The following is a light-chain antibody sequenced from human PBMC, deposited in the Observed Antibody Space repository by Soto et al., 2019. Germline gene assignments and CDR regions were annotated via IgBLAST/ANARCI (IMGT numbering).Light chain of an antibody. J-gene: IGLJ2*01. CDR3: SSYTSSNTLVV. CDR1: SSDVGGYNY. CDR2: DVS. Sequence: QSALTQPASVSGSPGQSITISCTGTSSDVGGYNYVSWYQQHPGKAPKLMIYDVSNRPSGVSNRFSGSKSGNTASLTISGLQAEDEADYYCSSYTSSNTLVVFGGETKVTVL. V-gene: IGLV2-14*01.